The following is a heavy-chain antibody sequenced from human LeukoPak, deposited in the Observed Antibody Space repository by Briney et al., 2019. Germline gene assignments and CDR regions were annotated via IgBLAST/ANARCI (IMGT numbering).Heavy chain of an antibody. CDR3: ATSSITHTRDP. V-gene: IGHV1-2*02. CDR2: INPNSGAR. Sequence: ASVKVSCKASGYAFSDIYFNWVRQAPGQRLEWMGWINPNSGARIYSQKFQGRVTMATSINIVYMELSSLTSDDTAVYYCATSSITHTRDPWGQGTLVTVSS. CDR1: GYAFSDIY. D-gene: IGHD6-6*01. J-gene: IGHJ5*02.